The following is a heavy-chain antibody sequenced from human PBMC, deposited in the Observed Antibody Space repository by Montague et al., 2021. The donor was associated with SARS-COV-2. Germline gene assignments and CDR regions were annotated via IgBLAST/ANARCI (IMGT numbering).Heavy chain of an antibody. D-gene: IGHD2-2*01. CDR3: AALGYCSSTSCPL. Sequence: SLRLSCAASGFTFSSYGMHWVRQAPGKGLEWVAVISYDGSNKYYADSVKGRFTISRDNSKNTLYLQMNSLRAEDTAAYYCAALGYCSSTSCPLWGQGTLVTVSS. J-gene: IGHJ4*02. CDR2: ISYDGSNK. CDR1: GFTFSSYG. V-gene: IGHV3-30*19.